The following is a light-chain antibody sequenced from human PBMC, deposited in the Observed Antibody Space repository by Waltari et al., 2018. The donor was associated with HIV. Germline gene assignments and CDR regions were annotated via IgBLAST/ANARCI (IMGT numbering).Light chain of an antibody. Sequence: EVVLTQSPATLSLSPGETATLPCRASQRVDSTFLSWYQQKPGQAPRLLIYGAATRVSGIPPRFSGRGSGTDFTLTISSLYPEDFAVYYCQQDYNLPGTFGQGTRVEIK. CDR1: QRVDSTF. V-gene: IGKV3D-7*01. CDR3: QQDYNLPGT. J-gene: IGKJ1*01. CDR2: GAA.